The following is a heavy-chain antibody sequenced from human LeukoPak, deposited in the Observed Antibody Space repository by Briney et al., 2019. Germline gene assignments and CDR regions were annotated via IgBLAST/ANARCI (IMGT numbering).Heavy chain of an antibody. Sequence: PSETLSLTCTVSGGSLSSSSYYWGWIRQPPGKWLEWIGSIYYSGSTYYSPSLKTRVTISVDTSKNQFSLKLRSVTAADTAVYYCARRTRVVDILTGYYNWFDPWGQGTLVTVSS. CDR3: ARRTRVVDILTGYYNWFDP. D-gene: IGHD3-9*01. J-gene: IGHJ5*02. V-gene: IGHV4-39*07. CDR2: IYYSGST. CDR1: GGSLSSSSYY.